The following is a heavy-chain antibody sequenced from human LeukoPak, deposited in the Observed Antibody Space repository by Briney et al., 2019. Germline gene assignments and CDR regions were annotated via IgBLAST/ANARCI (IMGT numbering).Heavy chain of an antibody. J-gene: IGHJ3*02. CDR2: ICSTGTTI. CDR3: ARDTDDFQGLDI. CDR1: GFTFSDYY. D-gene: IGHD3-3*01. Sequence: GGSLRLTCAASGFTFSDYYMTWIRQAPGKGREWVSLICSTGTTIYYTDSVKGRFTISRDNAKQSLYLQMNSLRVEDTAVYYCARDTDDFQGLDIWGQRTVVTVSS. V-gene: IGHV3-11*04.